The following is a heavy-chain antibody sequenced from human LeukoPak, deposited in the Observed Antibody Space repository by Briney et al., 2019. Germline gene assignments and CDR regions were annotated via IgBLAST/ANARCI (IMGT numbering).Heavy chain of an antibody. Sequence: ASVKVSCKASGYTFTGYYMHWVRQAPGQGLEWMGWINPNSGGTNYAQKFQGRVTMTRDTSISTAYMELSRLRSGDTAVYYCARGDSVVVPTWFDPWGQGTLVTVSS. CDR3: ARGDSVVVPTWFDP. V-gene: IGHV1-2*02. D-gene: IGHD2-2*01. CDR2: INPNSGGT. CDR1: GYTFTGYY. J-gene: IGHJ5*02.